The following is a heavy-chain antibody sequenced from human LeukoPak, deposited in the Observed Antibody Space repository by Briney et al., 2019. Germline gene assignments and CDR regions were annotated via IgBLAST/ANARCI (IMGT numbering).Heavy chain of an antibody. D-gene: IGHD2-15*01. CDR1: GGTFSSYA. CDR3: ARDCSGGSCYPPTSRWFDP. CDR2: IIPIFGTA. Sequence: SVKVSCKASGGTFSSYAISWVRQAPGQGLKWMGGIIPIFGTANYAQKFQGRVTITADESTSTAYMELSSLRSEDTAVYYCARDCSGGSCYPPTSRWFDPWGQGTLVTVSS. J-gene: IGHJ5*02. V-gene: IGHV1-69*13.